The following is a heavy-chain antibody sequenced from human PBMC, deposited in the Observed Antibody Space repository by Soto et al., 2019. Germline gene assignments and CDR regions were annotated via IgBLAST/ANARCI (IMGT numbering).Heavy chain of an antibody. V-gene: IGHV1-18*01. Sequence: ASVKVSGKASGYTFTSYGISWVRQAPGQGLEWMGWISAYNGNTNYAQKLQGRVTMTTDTSTSTAYMELRSLRSDDTAVYYCARSHKHVVPAAIAYNFDYWGQGTLVTVSS. CDR3: ARSHKHVVPAAIAYNFDY. CDR1: GYTFTSYG. D-gene: IGHD2-2*01. CDR2: ISAYNGNT. J-gene: IGHJ4*02.